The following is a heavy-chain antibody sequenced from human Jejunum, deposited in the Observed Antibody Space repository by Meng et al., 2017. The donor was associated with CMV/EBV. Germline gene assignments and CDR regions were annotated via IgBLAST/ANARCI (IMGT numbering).Heavy chain of an antibody. D-gene: IGHD2-2*02. Sequence: SNHDMNWVRQSPGKGLEWLSQINRGDSVILYADSVRGRFTISRYVAKNSVYLQMNSLRAEDTAVYYCARMDCSSPSCYTYGLDVWGQGTTVTVSS. CDR3: ARMDCSSPSCYTYGLDV. CDR2: INRGDSVI. V-gene: IGHV3-48*03. CDR1: SNHD. J-gene: IGHJ6*02.